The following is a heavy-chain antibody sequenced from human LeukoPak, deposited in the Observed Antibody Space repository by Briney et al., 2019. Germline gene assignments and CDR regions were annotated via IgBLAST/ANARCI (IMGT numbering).Heavy chain of an antibody. Sequence: ASVKASCKASGYTFTSYGISWVRQAPGQGLEWMGWISAYNGNTNYAQKLQGRVTMTTDTSTSTAYMELRSLRSDDTAVYYCARDLGGYYDSSGYMYWGQGTLVTVSS. D-gene: IGHD3-22*01. CDR1: GYTFTSYG. CDR2: ISAYNGNT. J-gene: IGHJ4*02. V-gene: IGHV1-18*01. CDR3: ARDLGGYYDSSGYMY.